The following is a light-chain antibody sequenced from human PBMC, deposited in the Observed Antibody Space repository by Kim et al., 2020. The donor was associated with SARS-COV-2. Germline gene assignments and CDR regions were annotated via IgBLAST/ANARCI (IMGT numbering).Light chain of an antibody. CDR3: QQRSKWPLT. J-gene: IGKJ4*01. CDR2: DAS. CDR1: QSVSTY. V-gene: IGKV3-11*01. Sequence: EIVLTQSPATLSLSQGERVTLSCRASQSVSTYLAWYQQKPGQAPSLLVYDASNRATGIPARFSGSGSGTDFTLTISSREPEDLAVYYCQQRSKWPLTFGGGTKVDIK.